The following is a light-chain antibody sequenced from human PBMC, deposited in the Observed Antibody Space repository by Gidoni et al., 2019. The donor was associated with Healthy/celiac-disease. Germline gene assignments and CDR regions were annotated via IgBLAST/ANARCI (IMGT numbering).Light chain of an antibody. Sequence: EIQMTQSPSNLSASVGDRVTISCRANQSISSWLDWYQQKPGTAPNLLIYKASNLESGLPSRFSGSGSETEFTLTISSLQPDDFATYYCQQYSSYSLTFGQGTKVEIK. J-gene: IGKJ1*01. CDR1: QSISSW. CDR3: QQYSSYSLT. V-gene: IGKV1-5*03. CDR2: KAS.